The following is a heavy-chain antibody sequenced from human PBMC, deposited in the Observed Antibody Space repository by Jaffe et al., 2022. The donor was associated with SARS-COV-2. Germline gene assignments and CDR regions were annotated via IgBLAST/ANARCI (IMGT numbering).Heavy chain of an antibody. CDR1: GYSISSGYY. CDR3: ARVWFGESRHFDY. J-gene: IGHJ4*02. CDR2: IYHSGTT. D-gene: IGHD3-10*01. V-gene: IGHV4-38-2*02. Sequence: QVQLQESGPGLVKPSETLSLTCTVSGYSISSGYYWGWIRQPPGKGLEWIGSIYHSGTTYYNPPLKSRVTISVDTSKNQFSLKVSSVTAADTAVYYCARVWFGESRHFDYWGQGTLVTVSS.